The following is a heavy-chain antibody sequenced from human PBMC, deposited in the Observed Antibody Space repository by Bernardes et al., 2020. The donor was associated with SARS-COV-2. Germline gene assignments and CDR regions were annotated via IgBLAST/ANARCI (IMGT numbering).Heavy chain of an antibody. CDR2: IYYSGST. CDR1: GGSISSSSYY. V-gene: IGHV4-39*01. D-gene: IGHD2-21*01. J-gene: IGHJ4*02. Sequence: SETLSLTCTVSGGSISSSSYYWGWIRQPQGKGLEWIGSIYYSGSTYYNPSLKSRVTISVDTSKNQFSLKLGSVTAADTAVYYCARHRARPTLFIDCWGQGTLVTVSS. CDR3: ARHRARPTLFIDC.